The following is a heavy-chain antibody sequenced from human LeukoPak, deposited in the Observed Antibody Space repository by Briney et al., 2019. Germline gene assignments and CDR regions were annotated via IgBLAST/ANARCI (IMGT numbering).Heavy chain of an antibody. D-gene: IGHD5-18*01. CDR1: GGSISSYY. J-gene: IGHJ3*02. CDR2: IYYSGST. Sequence: SETLSLTCTVSGGSISSYYWSWIRQPPGKGLEWIGYIYYSGSTSYNPSLKSRVTISVDTSKNQFSLKLSSVTAADTAVYYCARLSDTAAAFDIWGQGTMVTVSS. CDR3: ARLSDTAAAFDI. V-gene: IGHV4-59*08.